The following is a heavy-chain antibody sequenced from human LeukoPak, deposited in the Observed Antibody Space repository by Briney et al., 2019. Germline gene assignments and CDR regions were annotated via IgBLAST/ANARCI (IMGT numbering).Heavy chain of an antibody. D-gene: IGHD6-19*01. CDR1: GYTFTGYY. CDR2: INPNSGGT. J-gene: IGHJ3*02. CDR3: ARGGPAVAEYPDAFDI. V-gene: IGHV1-2*04. Sequence: GASVKVSCKASGYTFTGYYMHWVRQAPGQGLEWMGWINPNSGGTNYAQKFQGWVTMTRDTSISTAYMELSRLRSDDTAVYYCARGGPAVAEYPDAFDIWGQGTMVTVSS.